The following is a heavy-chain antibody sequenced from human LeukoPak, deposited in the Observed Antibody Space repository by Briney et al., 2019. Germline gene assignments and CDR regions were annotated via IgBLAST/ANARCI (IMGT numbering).Heavy chain of an antibody. CDR1: GFTFSSYS. J-gene: IGHJ6*03. Sequence: PGGSLRLSCAASGFTFSSYSMNWVRQAPGKGLEWVSYISSSSSTIYYADSVKGRFTISRDNAKNSLYLQMNSLRAEDTAVYYCAKEEAYYDILTGYYKEDYYYYMDVWGKGTTVTISS. CDR3: AKEEAYYDILTGYYKEDYYYYMDV. D-gene: IGHD3-9*01. V-gene: IGHV3-48*01. CDR2: ISSSSSTI.